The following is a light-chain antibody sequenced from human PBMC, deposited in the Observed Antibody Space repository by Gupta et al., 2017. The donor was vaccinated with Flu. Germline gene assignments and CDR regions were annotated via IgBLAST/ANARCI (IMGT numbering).Light chain of an antibody. CDR3: QAWDSRTV. CDR2: HDT. CDR1: RLGNKY. J-gene: IGLJ3*02. V-gene: IGLV3-1*01. Sequence: SYELTQSPSVSVSPGQTATITCSGDRLGNKYTSWYQQKPGLSPMLVIYHDTKRPSGIPERFSGSNSGNTATLTLSGTQAVDEADYYCQAWDSRTVFGGGTKLTVL.